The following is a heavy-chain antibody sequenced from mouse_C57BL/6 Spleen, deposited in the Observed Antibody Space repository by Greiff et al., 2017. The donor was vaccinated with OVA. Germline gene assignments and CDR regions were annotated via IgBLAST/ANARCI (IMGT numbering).Heavy chain of an antibody. D-gene: IGHD1-1*01. CDR3: ARGGPVVVDD. Sequence: QVQLQQPGAELVMPGASVKLSCKASGYTFTSYWMHWVKQRPGQGLEWIGEIDPSDSYTNYTQKFKGKSTLTVDKSSSTAYMQLSSLTSEDSAVEYCARGGPVVVDDWGQGTTLTVSS. J-gene: IGHJ2*01. CDR1: GYTFTSYW. V-gene: IGHV1-69*01. CDR2: IDPSDSYT.